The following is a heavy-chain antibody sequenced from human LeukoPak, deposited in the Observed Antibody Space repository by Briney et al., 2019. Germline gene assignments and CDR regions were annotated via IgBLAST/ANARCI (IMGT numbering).Heavy chain of an antibody. CDR3: ARDVEMATIHYFQH. CDR1: GGTFSSYA. V-gene: IGHV1-69*04. CDR2: IIPILGIA. J-gene: IGHJ1*01. Sequence: ASVKVSCKASGGTFSSYAISWVRQAPGQGLEWMGRIIPILGIANYAQKFQGRVTITADKSTSTAYMELSSLRSEDTAVYYCARDVEMATIHYFQHWGQGTLVTVSP. D-gene: IGHD5-24*01.